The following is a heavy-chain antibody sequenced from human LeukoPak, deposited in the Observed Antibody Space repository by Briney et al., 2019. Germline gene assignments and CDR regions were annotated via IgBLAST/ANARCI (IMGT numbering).Heavy chain of an antibody. CDR2: INPNSGGT. J-gene: IGHJ6*03. Sequence: ASVKVSCKASGYTFTGYYMHWVRQAPGQGLEWMGWINPNSGGTNYAQKFQGRVTMTRDTSISTAYMELSRLRSDDTAVYYCAREYYYGSERCYYYYMDVWGKGTTVTISS. D-gene: IGHD3-10*01. V-gene: IGHV1-2*02. CDR3: AREYYYGSERCYYYYMDV. CDR1: GYTFTGYY.